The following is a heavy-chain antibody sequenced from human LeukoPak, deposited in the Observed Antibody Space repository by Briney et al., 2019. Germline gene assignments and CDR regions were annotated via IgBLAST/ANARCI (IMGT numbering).Heavy chain of an antibody. CDR3: ARGLSYAVAYGDY. D-gene: IGHD6-19*01. CDR1: GFTFSSYA. CDR2: ISYDGSNK. V-gene: IGHV3-30-3*01. Sequence: GGSLRLSCAASGFTFSSYAMHWVRQAPGKGLEWVAVISYDGSNKYYADPVKGRFTISRDNSKNTLYLQMNSLRAEDTAVYYCARGLSYAVAYGDYWGQGTLVTVSS. J-gene: IGHJ4*02.